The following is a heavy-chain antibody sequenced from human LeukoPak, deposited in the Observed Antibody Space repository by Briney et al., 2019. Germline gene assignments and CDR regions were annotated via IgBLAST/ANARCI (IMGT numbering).Heavy chain of an antibody. D-gene: IGHD3-22*01. CDR3: ARSYYYDSSGPVAFDI. J-gene: IGHJ3*02. CDR1: GYSISSGYY. Sequence: SETLSLTCTVSGYSISSGYYWGWIRQPPGKGLEWIGSIYHSGSTYYNPSLKSRVTISVDTSKNQFSLKLSSVTAADTAVYYCARSYYYDSSGPVAFDIWGQGTMVTVSS. CDR2: IYHSGST. V-gene: IGHV4-38-2*02.